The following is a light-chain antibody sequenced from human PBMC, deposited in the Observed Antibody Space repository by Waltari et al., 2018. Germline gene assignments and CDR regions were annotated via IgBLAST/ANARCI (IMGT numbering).Light chain of an antibody. CDR1: QGISSY. Sequence: AIRITQSPSSLSASTGDRVTITCRASQGISSYLAWYQQKPGKAPKCLSYAASTLQSGVPSRFSGSGSGTDFTLTISCLQSEDFASCYCQQYYSHPPTFGQGTKVENK. V-gene: IGKV1-8*01. CDR3: QQYYSHPPT. J-gene: IGKJ1*01. CDR2: AAS.